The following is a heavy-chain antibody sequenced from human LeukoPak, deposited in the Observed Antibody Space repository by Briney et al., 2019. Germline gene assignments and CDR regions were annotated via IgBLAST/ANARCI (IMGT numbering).Heavy chain of an antibody. V-gene: IGHV4-39*07. CDR3: ARELTGYSSSWYEDWFDP. J-gene: IGHJ5*02. CDR1: GGSISSSSYY. D-gene: IGHD6-13*01. CDR2: IYYSGST. Sequence: SETLSLTCTVSGGSISSSSYYWGWIRQPPGKGLEWIGSIYYSGSTYYNPSLKSRVTISVDTSKNQFSLKLSSVTAADTAVYYCARELTGYSSSWYEDWFDPWGQGTLVTVSS.